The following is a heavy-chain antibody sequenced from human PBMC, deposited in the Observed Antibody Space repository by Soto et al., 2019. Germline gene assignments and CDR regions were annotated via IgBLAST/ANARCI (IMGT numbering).Heavy chain of an antibody. Sequence: QVQLVESGGGLVQPGRSLRLSCAASGFTFSSYGMHWVRQAPGKGLEWVAVIWYDGSNKYYADSVKGRFTISRDNSKNTLYLQMNSLRAEETAVYYCARDVYGSGSRLSGGMDVWGQGTTVTVSS. V-gene: IGHV3-33*01. CDR3: ARDVYGSGSRLSGGMDV. J-gene: IGHJ6*02. CDR2: IWYDGSNK. CDR1: GFTFSSYG. D-gene: IGHD3-10*01.